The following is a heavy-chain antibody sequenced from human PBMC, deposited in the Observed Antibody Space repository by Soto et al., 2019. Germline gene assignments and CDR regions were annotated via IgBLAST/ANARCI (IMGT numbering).Heavy chain of an antibody. V-gene: IGHV3-72*01. CDR3: ARELMTTVTYFDY. Sequence: GGSLRLSCAASGFSFSDHYMDWVRQAPGKGLEWVGRSRDKANTYTTEYAASVKGRFTISRDDSKNSLYLQMNSLKIEDTAVYYCARELMTTVTYFDYWGQGTLVTVSS. D-gene: IGHD4-17*01. CDR1: GFSFSDHY. CDR2: SRDKANTYTT. J-gene: IGHJ4*02.